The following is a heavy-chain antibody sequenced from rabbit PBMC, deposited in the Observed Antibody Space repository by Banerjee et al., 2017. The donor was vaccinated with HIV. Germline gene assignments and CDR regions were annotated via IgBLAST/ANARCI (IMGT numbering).Heavy chain of an antibody. CDR3: ARDDGGTIPFNL. J-gene: IGHJ4*01. CDR1: GFSFSGTYW. Sequence: QEQLEESGGDLVKPEGSLTLTCTASGFSFSGTYWICWVRQAPGKGLAWIGCIDGGYSGITYHATWAKGRFTISKTSSTTVTLQMTSLTAADTATYFCARDDGGTIPFNLWGPGTLVTVS. V-gene: IGHV1S45*01. D-gene: IGHD4-1*01. CDR2: IDGGYSGIT.